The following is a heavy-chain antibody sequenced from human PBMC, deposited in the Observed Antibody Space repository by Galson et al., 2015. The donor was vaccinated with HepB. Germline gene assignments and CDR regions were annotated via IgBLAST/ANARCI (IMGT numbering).Heavy chain of an antibody. Sequence: QSGAEVKKPGESLRISCKGSRYSFTSYWISWVRQMPGKGLEWMGRIDPSDSYTNYSPSFQGHVTISADKSISTAYLQWSSLKASDTAMYYCARLARFLEWSAYYYYYYMDVWGKGTTVTVSS. V-gene: IGHV5-10-1*01. J-gene: IGHJ6*03. CDR3: ARLARFLEWSAYYYYYYMDV. CDR2: IDPSDSYT. CDR1: RYSFTSYW. D-gene: IGHD3-3*01.